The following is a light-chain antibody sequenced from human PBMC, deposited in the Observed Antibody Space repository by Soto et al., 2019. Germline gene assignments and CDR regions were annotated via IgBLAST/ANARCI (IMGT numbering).Light chain of an antibody. V-gene: IGKV3-20*01. Sequence: EIVLTQSPGTLSLSPGERATLSCRASQSVSRSYLAWYQQKPGQAPRLLIYGASTTATGIPDRFSGSGSGTDFTLTISRLEPEDFAVYYCQQYGSSPPYTFGQGNKLEIK. J-gene: IGKJ2*01. CDR2: GAS. CDR1: QSVSRSY. CDR3: QQYGSSPPYT.